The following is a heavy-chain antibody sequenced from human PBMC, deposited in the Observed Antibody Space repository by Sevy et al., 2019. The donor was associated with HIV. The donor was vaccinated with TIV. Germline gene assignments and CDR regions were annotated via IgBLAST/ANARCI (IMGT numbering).Heavy chain of an antibody. CDR3: ARLTVSVTEPLYGLDV. J-gene: IGHJ6*02. CDR1: GFTFTDYY. Sequence: ASVKVSCKASGFTFTDYYIHWVRQAPGQGLEWMGWINANDGYTNYAQEFQGRVTMSRDTSISTAYMELSRLRSGDTAVYYCARLTVSVTEPLYGLDVWGQGTTVTVSS. D-gene: IGHD2-21*02. CDR2: INANDGYT. V-gene: IGHV1-2*02.